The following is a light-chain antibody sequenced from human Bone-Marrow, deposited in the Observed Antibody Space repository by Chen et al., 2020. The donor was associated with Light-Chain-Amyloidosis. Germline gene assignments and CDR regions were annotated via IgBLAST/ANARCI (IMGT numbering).Light chain of an antibody. V-gene: IGLV3-25*03. J-gene: IGLJ2*01. CDR2: RDT. Sequence: SYELTQQPSGSGYPGQTARITCAGDDLPTKYAYWYQQKPGQAPVLVIHRDTERPSGISEQFSGSSSGTTATLTISVVQAEDEADYHCQSADSSGTYEVIFGGGTKLTVL. CDR3: QSADSSGTYEVI. CDR1: DLPTKY.